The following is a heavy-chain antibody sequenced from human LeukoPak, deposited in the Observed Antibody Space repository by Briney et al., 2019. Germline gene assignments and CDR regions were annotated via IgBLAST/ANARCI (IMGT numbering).Heavy chain of an antibody. CDR3: AKPLHDYGDSYFDY. Sequence: PGGSLRLSRAASGFTFSIYAMTWVRQAPGKGLEWVSGIGGRGGSTYYADSVKGRFTISRDNSKNTLYLQMDSLRAEDTAVYYCAKPLHDYGDSYFDYWGQGTLVTVSS. J-gene: IGHJ4*02. CDR1: GFTFSIYA. D-gene: IGHD4-17*01. V-gene: IGHV3-23*01. CDR2: IGGRGGST.